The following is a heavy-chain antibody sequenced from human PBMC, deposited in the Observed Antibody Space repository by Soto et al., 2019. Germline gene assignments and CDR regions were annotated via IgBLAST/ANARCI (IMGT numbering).Heavy chain of an antibody. CDR3: ARAHSSGRALAHFDY. CDR1: GFTFSSYS. Sequence: GESLRLSCAASGFTFSSYSMNWVRQAPGKGLEWVSSISSSSSYIYYADSVKGRFTISRDNAKNSLYLQMNSLRAEDTAVYYCARAHSSGRALAHFDYWGQGTLVTVSS. V-gene: IGHV3-21*01. CDR2: ISSSSSYI. D-gene: IGHD3-22*01. J-gene: IGHJ4*02.